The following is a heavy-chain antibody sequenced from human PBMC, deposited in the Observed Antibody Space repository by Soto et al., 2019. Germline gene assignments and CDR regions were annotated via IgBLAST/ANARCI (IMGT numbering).Heavy chain of an antibody. V-gene: IGHV4-34*01. Sequence: SETLSLTCAVYGGSFSGYYWGWIRQPPGKGLEWIGEINHSGSTNYNPSLKSRVTISVDTSKNQFSLKLSSVTAADTAVYYCARGEGVGSSYDYGGYFDYWGQGTLVTVSS. CDR3: ARGEGVGSSYDYGGYFDY. CDR2: INHSGST. D-gene: IGHD4-17*01. J-gene: IGHJ4*02. CDR1: GGSFSGYY.